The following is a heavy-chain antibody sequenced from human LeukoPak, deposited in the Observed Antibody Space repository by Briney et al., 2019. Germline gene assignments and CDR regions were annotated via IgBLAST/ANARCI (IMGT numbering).Heavy chain of an antibody. CDR1: GYTFTRYG. D-gene: IGHD3-22*01. CDR2: ISAYNGNT. J-gene: IGHJ4*02. Sequence: GASVKVSCKASGYTFTRYGISWVRQAPGQGLEWMGWISAYNGNTNYAQKLQGRVTMTTDTSTSTAYMELRSLRSDDTAVYYCARAAIRITMIVVDDYWGQGTLVTVSS. V-gene: IGHV1-18*01. CDR3: ARAAIRITMIVVDDY.